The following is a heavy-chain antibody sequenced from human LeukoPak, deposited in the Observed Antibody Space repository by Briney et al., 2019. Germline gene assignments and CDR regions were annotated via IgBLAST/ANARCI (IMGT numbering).Heavy chain of an antibody. CDR3: AKGAAGVFDY. Sequence: GGSLRLSCAASGFTFSSYSMTWVRQAPGKGLEWVSSISSSSSYIYYADSVKGRFTISRDNSKNTLYLQMNSLRAEDTAVYYCAKGAAGVFDYWGQGTLVTVSS. J-gene: IGHJ4*02. CDR1: GFTFSSYS. D-gene: IGHD6-13*01. CDR2: ISSSSSYI. V-gene: IGHV3-21*04.